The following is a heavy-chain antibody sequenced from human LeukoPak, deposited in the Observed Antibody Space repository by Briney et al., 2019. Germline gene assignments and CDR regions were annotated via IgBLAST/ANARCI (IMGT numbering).Heavy chain of an antibody. J-gene: IGHJ4*02. CDR1: GXSISSYY. D-gene: IGHD4-23*01. Sequence: SETLSLTCTVFGXSISSYYWSWIRQSPGKGLEWIGYINYSGTTNYNPSLKSRVSISVDTSKNQFSLKVSSVIAADTAMYYCARLDDGGTHIDYWGQGTLVTVSS. V-gene: IGHV4-59*08. CDR3: ARLDDGGTHIDY. CDR2: INYSGTT.